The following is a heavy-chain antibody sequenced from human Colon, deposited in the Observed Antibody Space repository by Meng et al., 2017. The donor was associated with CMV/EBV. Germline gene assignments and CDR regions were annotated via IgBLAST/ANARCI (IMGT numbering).Heavy chain of an antibody. CDR1: GFTFSSYS. CDR3: ARGGGGFDY. J-gene: IGHJ4*02. D-gene: IGHD3-10*01. Sequence: GESLKISCAASGFTFSSYSMNWVRQAPGKGLEWVSYISSSSSTIYYADSVKGRFTISRDNAKNSLYLPMNSLRAEDTAVYYCARGGGGFDYWGQGTLVTVSS. V-gene: IGHV3-48*04. CDR2: ISSSSSTI.